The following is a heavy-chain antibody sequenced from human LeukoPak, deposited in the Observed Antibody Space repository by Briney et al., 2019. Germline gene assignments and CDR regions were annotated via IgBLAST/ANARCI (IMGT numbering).Heavy chain of an antibody. Sequence: ASVKVSCKASGYTFTSYGISWVRQALGQGLEWMGWISAYNGNTNYAQKLQGRVTMTTDTSTSTAYMELRSLRSDDTAVYYCARKVVIQSYQDSWGQGTLVTVSS. CDR3: ARKVVIQSYQDS. CDR1: GYTFTSYG. J-gene: IGHJ4*02. CDR2: ISAYNGNT. V-gene: IGHV1-18*01. D-gene: IGHD2-2*01.